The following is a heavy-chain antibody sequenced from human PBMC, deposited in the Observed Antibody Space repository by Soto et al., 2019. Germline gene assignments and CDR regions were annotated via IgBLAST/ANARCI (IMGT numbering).Heavy chain of an antibody. CDR2: IRGSGART. Sequence: AWSLRLSFVASVFDFSIYSMNWVRQAPGKGLEWVSAIRGSGARTYYVDTVKGRFTISRDNSKSTLYLQMDSLRAEDTAVYYCKNDIDDYLDPGLIDYCGQGTLVTVSS. CDR1: VFDFSIYS. CDR3: KNDIDDYLDPGLIDY. J-gene: IGHJ4*02. V-gene: IGHV3-23*01. D-gene: IGHD3-9*01.